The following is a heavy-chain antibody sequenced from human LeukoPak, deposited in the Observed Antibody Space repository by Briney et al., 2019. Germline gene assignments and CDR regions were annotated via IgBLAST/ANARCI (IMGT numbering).Heavy chain of an antibody. D-gene: IGHD1-1*01. CDR1: GGSISTYY. CDR2: IYYSGST. CDR3: TRRVATTGIYAFDI. Sequence: SETLSLTCTMSGGSISGGSISTYYWTWILQPPGKGLEWIGYIYYSGSTNYNPFLKSRVTISLDTSKNQFSLKLNSVTAADTAVYYCTRRVATTGIYAFDIWGQGTMVTVSS. J-gene: IGHJ3*02. V-gene: IGHV4-59*01.